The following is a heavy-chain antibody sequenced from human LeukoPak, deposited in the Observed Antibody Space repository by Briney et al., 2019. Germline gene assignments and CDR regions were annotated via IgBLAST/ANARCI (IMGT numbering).Heavy chain of an antibody. CDR1: GYTFTSYA. CDR2: INANTGNP. D-gene: IGHD6-13*01. J-gene: IGHJ3*02. CDR3: ARGAAAGALYAFDI. Sequence: ASVKVSCKASGYTFTSYAMNWVRQAPGQGLEWMGWINANTGNPTYAQGFTGRFVFSLDTSVSTAYLQISSLKAEDTAVYYCARGAAAGALYAFDIWGQGTMVTVSS. V-gene: IGHV7-4-1*02.